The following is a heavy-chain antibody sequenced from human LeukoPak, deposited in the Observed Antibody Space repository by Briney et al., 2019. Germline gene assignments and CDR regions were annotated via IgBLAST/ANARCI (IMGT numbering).Heavy chain of an antibody. J-gene: IGHJ4*02. Sequence: GASMKVSCKASGYTFTGYYMHWVRQAPGQGLEWMGWINPNSGGTNYAQKFQGRVTMTRDTSISTAYMELSRLRSDDTAVYYCAREDYYDSSGYQRFEFDYWGQGTLVTVSS. D-gene: IGHD3-22*01. V-gene: IGHV1-2*02. CDR3: AREDYYDSSGYQRFEFDY. CDR1: GYTFTGYY. CDR2: INPNSGGT.